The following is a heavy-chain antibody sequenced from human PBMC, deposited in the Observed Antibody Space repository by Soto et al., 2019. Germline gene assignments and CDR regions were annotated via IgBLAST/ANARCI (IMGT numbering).Heavy chain of an antibody. J-gene: IGHJ4*02. CDR1: GGSISSGGYS. CDR3: ARAVGGNFDY. Sequence: LCGGSISSGGYSWSWIRQPPGKGLEWIGYIYHSGSTYYNPSLKSRVTISVDRSKSQFSLKLSSVTAADTAVYYCARAVGGNFDYWGQGTLVTVSS. CDR2: IYHSGST. V-gene: IGHV4-30-2*01.